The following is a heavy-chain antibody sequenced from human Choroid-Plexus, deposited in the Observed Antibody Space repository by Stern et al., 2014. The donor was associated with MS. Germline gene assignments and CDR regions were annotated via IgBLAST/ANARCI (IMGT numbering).Heavy chain of an antibody. J-gene: IGHJ4*02. V-gene: IGHV3-30*18. CDR3: AKDRQYLTFFFDF. CDR1: GFSFSSFG. D-gene: IGHD2/OR15-2a*01. CDR2: ISYDGSK. Sequence: VQLVESGGGVVQPGGPLRLSCAASGFSFSSFGMHWVRQAPGKGLEWVALISYDGSKDYAASVKGRIAISRDNSKNSLYLQMNSLRAEDTAVYYCAKDRQYLTFFFDFWGQGSLVTVSS.